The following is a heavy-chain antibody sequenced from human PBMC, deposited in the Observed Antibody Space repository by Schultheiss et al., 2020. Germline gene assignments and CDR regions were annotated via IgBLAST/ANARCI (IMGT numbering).Heavy chain of an antibody. CDR3: ARINMKQHEVIDY. CDR1: GGSVSSYY. D-gene: IGHD3-22*01. V-gene: IGHV4-59*08. CDR2: IYYSGDT. J-gene: IGHJ4*02. Sequence: SETLSLTCTVSGGSVSSYYWSWIRQPPRKGLEWIGYIYYSGDTDYNPSLKSRVTISIDTSKHQFSLQLRSVTAADTALYYCARINMKQHEVIDYWGQGALVTVSS.